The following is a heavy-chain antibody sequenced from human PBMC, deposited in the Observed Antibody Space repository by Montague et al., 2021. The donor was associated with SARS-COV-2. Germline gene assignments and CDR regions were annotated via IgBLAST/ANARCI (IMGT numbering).Heavy chain of an antibody. D-gene: IGHD4-17*01. J-gene: IGHJ6*02. CDR1: GGSIGTYY. CDR3: SRDNYGDWGYYGLDV. V-gene: IGHV4-59*01. CDR2: IYYTCST. Sequence: SETLSLTCTVSGGSIGTYYWNWIRQSPGKGLEWLCYIYYTCSTKYSPSLNSRVTISMYTSRDQLSLRLKSVTAADTAVYYCSRDNYGDWGYYGLDVWGQGTLIIVSS.